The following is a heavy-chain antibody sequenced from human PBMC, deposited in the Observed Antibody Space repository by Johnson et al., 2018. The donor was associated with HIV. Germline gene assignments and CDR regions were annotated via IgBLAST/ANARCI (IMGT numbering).Heavy chain of an antibody. J-gene: IGHJ3*02. CDR3: ARVKDPDAVDI. V-gene: IGHV3-53*01. Sequence: VQLVESGGGLIQPGGSLRLSCAASGFTVSSNYMSWVRQAPGKGLEWVSVIYSGGSTYYADSVKGRFTLSRDTAKNPLYRQMNSLRAEDTAVYFGARVKDPDAVDIWGQGTMVTVSS. CDR2: IYSGGST. CDR1: GFTVSSNY.